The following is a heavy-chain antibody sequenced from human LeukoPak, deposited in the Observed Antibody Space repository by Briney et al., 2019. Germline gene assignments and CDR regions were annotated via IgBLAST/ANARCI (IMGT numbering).Heavy chain of an antibody. J-gene: IGHJ4*02. CDR1: GGSISSYY. CDR2: VYYSGKT. Sequence: SETLSLTCTGSGGSISSYYWSWIRQPPGKGLEWIGCVYYSGKTNYNPSLKSRVTISVDTSKNQFSLKLSSVTAADTAVYYCARGQRGYSYAYSGQWGQGTLVTVSS. V-gene: IGHV4-59*01. CDR3: ARGQRGYSYAYSGQ. D-gene: IGHD5-18*01.